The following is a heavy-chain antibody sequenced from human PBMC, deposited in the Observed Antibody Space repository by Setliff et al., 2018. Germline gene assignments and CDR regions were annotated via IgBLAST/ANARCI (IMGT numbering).Heavy chain of an antibody. J-gene: IGHJ3*02. CDR1: GYTFTPYS. CDR2: INSGNGNT. Sequence: GASVKVSCKASGYTFTPYSMHWVRQAPGQRLEWLGWINSGNGNTKYSQEFQGRVTITRDTSASTVYMDMSSLRSEDTAVYYCARDVFPYHYEGAFDIWGQGTMVTVSS. CDR3: ARDVFPYHYEGAFDI. V-gene: IGHV1-3*03. D-gene: IGHD3-22*01.